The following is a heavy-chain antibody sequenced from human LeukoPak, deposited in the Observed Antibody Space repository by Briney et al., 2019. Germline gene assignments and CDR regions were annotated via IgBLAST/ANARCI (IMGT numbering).Heavy chain of an antibody. CDR2: INPNSGGT. V-gene: IGHV1-2*02. D-gene: IGHD6-13*01. CDR3: ARALSSSSSVDY. Sequence: ASVKVSCKASGYTFTGYYMHWVRQAPGQGLEWMGWINPNSGGTNYAQKFQGKVTMTRDTSISTAYMELSRLRSDDTAVYYCARALSSSSSVDYWGQGTLVTVSS. J-gene: IGHJ4*02. CDR1: GYTFTGYY.